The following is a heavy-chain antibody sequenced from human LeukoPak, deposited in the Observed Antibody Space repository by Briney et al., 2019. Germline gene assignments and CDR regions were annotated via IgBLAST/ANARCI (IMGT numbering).Heavy chain of an antibody. D-gene: IGHD2-2*01. CDR2: IRYDGSNK. V-gene: IGHV3-30*02. J-gene: IGHJ4*02. CDR3: AKDRPPYGSTPCCREANDY. CDR1: GFTFSRYG. Sequence: PGGSLRLSCAASGFTFSRYGMHWVRQAPGKGLEWVAFIRYDGSNKYYADSVKGRFTISRDNSKNTLYLQMNSLRAEDTAVYYCAKDRPPYGSTPCCREANDYWGQGTLVTVSS.